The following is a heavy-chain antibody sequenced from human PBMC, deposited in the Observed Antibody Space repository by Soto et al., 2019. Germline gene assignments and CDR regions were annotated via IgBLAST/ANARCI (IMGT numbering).Heavy chain of an antibody. CDR1: GYTFSDYG. J-gene: IGHJ6*02. CDR2: ISAHNRNT. Sequence: QVQLMQPGGEVKKPGASVKISCKASGYTFSDYGINWVRQAPGQGLEWMGWISAHNRNTNYAQNLQGRVTMTIDSSTTTAYMELRSLTSDDTAVYYCARVFTMLRERGMDAWGQGTTVTVSS. D-gene: IGHD3-10*01. V-gene: IGHV1-18*04. CDR3: ARVFTMLRERGMDA.